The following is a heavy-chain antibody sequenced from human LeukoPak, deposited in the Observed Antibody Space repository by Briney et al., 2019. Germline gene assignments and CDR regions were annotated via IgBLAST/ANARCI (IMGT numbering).Heavy chain of an antibody. CDR2: ISWNSGSI. CDR3: AKGRGTVTTSGMDV. J-gene: IGHJ6*02. D-gene: IGHD4-17*01. Sequence: GGSLRLSCAASGFTFDDYAMHWVRQAPGKGLEWVSGISWNSGSIGYADSVKGRFTISRDNAKNSLYLQMNSLRAEDTALHYCAKGRGTVTTSGMDVWGQGTTVTVSS. CDR1: GFTFDDYA. V-gene: IGHV3-9*01.